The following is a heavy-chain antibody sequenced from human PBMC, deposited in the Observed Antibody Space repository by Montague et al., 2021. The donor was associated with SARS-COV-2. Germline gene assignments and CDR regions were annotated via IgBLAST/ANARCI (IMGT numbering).Heavy chain of an antibody. CDR1: GGSLSGYY. CDR2: INHSGST. Sequence: SETLSLTCAVYGGSLSGYYWSWIRQPSGKGLEWIGEINHSGSTNYNPSLKSRVTISLDTSKNQFSLKLSSVTAADTAVCYCARGRRRYNWRDETSYYYGMDVWGQGTTVTVSS. J-gene: IGHJ6*02. CDR3: ARGRRRYNWRDETSYYYGMDV. V-gene: IGHV4-34*01. D-gene: IGHD1-20*01.